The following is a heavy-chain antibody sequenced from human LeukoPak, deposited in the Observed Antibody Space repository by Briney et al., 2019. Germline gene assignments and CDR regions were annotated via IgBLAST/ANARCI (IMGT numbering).Heavy chain of an antibody. CDR1: GGSISSSY. D-gene: IGHD5-24*01. Sequence: PSETLSLTCTVSGGSISSSYWTWIRQPPGKGLEWIGYIHSSGSTSYNPSPKSRVTISLDTSKNQFSLKLSSVTAADTAVYYCARNDGSSMTNNINWYVHWGQGTLVTVSS. V-gene: IGHV4-59*01. CDR2: IHSSGST. CDR3: ARNDGSSMTNNINWYVH. J-gene: IGHJ5*02.